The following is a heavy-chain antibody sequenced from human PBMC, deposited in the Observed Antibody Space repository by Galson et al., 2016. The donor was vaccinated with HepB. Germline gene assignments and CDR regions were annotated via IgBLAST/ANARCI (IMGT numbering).Heavy chain of an antibody. D-gene: IGHD3-22*01. Sequence: TLSLTCTVSGDSINSGGYCWTWIRQQPGRGLEWIGYIYYNGSPYYNPSLKSRVTMSVDASKIHFSLKLSSVTAADTAVYYCARESGPHYYASSAYPDYYFDSWGQGTLVTVSS. CDR1: GDSINSGGYC. CDR2: IYYNGSP. CDR3: ARESGPHYYASSAYPDYYFDS. V-gene: IGHV4-31*03. J-gene: IGHJ4*02.